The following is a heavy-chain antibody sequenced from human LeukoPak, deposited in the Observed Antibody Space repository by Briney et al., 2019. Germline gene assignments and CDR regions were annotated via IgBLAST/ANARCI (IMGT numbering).Heavy chain of an antibody. CDR3: ARDGYSGSYYRLYYFFMDV. V-gene: IGHV3-23*01. CDR1: KFTFNNYA. Sequence: GGPLRLSCLASKFTFNNYAMTWVRHAPGKGLEWVSSISGSGDNMDYADSVKGRLTISRDKSENTLYLQMNSLRGEDTAVYYCARDGYSGSYYRLYYFFMDVWGKGTTVTVSS. CDR2: ISGSGDNM. D-gene: IGHD1-26*01. J-gene: IGHJ6*03.